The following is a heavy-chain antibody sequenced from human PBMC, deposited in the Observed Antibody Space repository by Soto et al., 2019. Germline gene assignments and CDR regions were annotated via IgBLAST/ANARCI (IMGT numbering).Heavy chain of an antibody. Sequence: ESLKISCKGSGYSFTSYWIGWVRQMPGKGLEWMGIIYPGDSDTRYSPSFQGQVTISADKSISTAYLQWSSLKASDTAMYYCARQQGSSSYYYYYGMDVWGQGTTVTVSS. V-gene: IGHV5-51*01. CDR1: GYSFTSYW. J-gene: IGHJ6*02. CDR3: ARQQGSSSYYYYYGMDV. CDR2: IYPGDSDT. D-gene: IGHD6-6*01.